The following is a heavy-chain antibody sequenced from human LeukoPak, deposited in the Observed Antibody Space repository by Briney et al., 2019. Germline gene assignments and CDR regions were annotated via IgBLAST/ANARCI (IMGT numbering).Heavy chain of an antibody. CDR2: ISYDGSNK. J-gene: IGHJ3*02. D-gene: IGHD3-10*01. CDR1: GFTVSSNY. V-gene: IGHV3-30-3*01. Sequence: GSLRLSCAASGFTVSSNYMSWVRQAPGKGLEWVAVISYDGSNKYYADSVKGRFTISRDNSKNTLYLQMNSLRAEDTAVYYCARVGGMADAFDIWGQGTMVTVSS. CDR3: ARVGGMADAFDI.